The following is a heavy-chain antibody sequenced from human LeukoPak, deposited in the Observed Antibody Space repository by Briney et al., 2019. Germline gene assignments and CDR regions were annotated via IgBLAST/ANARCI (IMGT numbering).Heavy chain of an antibody. CDR1: GGXISSGNYY. V-gene: IGHV4-31*03. Sequence: SETLSLTCSVSGGXISSGNYYWTWIRQHPGKGLEWIGYIHHTGSTYSKPSLKSRVTISVDTPKSQFSLKLRSVTAADTAVYYCARISEFYYDRSGYFDYWGQGTLVTVSS. CDR2: IHHTGST. J-gene: IGHJ4*02. CDR3: ARISEFYYDRSGYFDY. D-gene: IGHD3-22*01.